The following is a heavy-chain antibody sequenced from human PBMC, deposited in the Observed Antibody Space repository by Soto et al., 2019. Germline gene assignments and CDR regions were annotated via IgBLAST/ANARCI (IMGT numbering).Heavy chain of an antibody. V-gene: IGHV3-23*01. J-gene: IGHJ4*02. D-gene: IGHD3-3*01. CDR3: AKDFRGLTYYDFWSGYDL. CDR2: ISGSGGST. CDR1: GFTFSSYA. Sequence: GGSLRLSCAASGFTFSSYAMSWVRQAPGKGLEWVSAISGSGGSTYYADSVKGRFTISRDNSKNTLYLQMNSLRAEDTAVYYCAKDFRGLTYYDFWSGYDLWGQGTLVTVS.